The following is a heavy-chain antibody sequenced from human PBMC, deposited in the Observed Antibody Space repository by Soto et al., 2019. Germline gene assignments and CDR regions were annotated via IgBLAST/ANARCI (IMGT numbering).Heavy chain of an antibody. Sequence: SVKVSCKASGGTFSSYAISWVRQAPGQGLEWMGGIIPIFGTANYAQKFQGRVTITADKSTSTAYMELSSLRSEDTAVYYCARGRSRIQLWSNFYYYGMDVWGQGTTVTVSS. CDR1: GGTFSSYA. CDR2: IIPIFGTA. V-gene: IGHV1-69*06. CDR3: ARGRSRIQLWSNFYYYGMDV. J-gene: IGHJ6*02. D-gene: IGHD5-18*01.